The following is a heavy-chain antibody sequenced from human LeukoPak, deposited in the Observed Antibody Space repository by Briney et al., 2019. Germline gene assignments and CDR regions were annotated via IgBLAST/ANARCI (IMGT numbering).Heavy chain of an antibody. CDR3: ASYYDILTGFSYYFDY. D-gene: IGHD3-9*01. V-gene: IGHV3-21*01. J-gene: IGHJ4*02. CDR2: ISSSSSYI. CDR1: GFTFSSNS. Sequence: GGSLRLSCAASGFTFSSNSMNWVRQAPGKGLEWVSSISSSSSYIYYADSVKGRFTISRDNAKNSLYLQMNSLRAGDTAVYYCASYYDILTGFSYYFDYWGQGTLVTVSS.